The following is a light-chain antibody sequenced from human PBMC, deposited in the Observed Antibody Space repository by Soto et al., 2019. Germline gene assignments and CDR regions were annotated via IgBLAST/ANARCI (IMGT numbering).Light chain of an antibody. J-gene: IGLJ3*02. V-gene: IGLV2-14*01. Sequence: QSALTQPASVSGSPGQSITISCTGTSSDFGSYKHVSWYQHHPGKAPKLMIYEVNNRPSGVSNRFSGSKSGNTASLTISGLQPEDEADYYCLSYTSANTRVFGGGTKLTVL. CDR2: EVN. CDR1: SSDFGSYKH. CDR3: LSYTSANTRV.